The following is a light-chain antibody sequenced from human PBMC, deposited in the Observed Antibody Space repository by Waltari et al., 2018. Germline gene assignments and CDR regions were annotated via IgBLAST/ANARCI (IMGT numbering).Light chain of an antibody. Sequence: ETVMTQSPATLSVSPGERVTLSCRASQTIVVNLAWYQQRPGQPPRLLIYAASTRATGVPARFSGGGSGTEFTLTISSLQSEDFAVYYCQQYRHWPLAFGGGTKVEI. CDR2: AAS. CDR1: QTIVVN. V-gene: IGKV3-15*01. J-gene: IGKJ4*01. CDR3: QQYRHWPLA.